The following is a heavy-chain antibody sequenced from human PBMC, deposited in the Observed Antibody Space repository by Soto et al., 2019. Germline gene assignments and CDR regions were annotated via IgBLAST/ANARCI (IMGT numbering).Heavy chain of an antibody. CDR1: GGSISSYY. V-gene: IGHV4-59*01. CDR3: AKDMGYYGSGSYCFDY. D-gene: IGHD3-10*01. J-gene: IGHJ4*02. Sequence: KPSETLSLTCTVSGGSISSYYWSWIRQPPGKGLEWIGYIYYSGSTNYNPSLKSRVTISVDTSKNQFSLKLSSVTAADTAVYYCAKDMGYYGSGSYCFDYWGQGTLVTVSS. CDR2: IYYSGST.